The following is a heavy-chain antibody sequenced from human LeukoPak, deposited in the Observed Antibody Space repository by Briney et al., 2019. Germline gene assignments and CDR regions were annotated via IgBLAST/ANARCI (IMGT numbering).Heavy chain of an antibody. Sequence: GGSLRLPCAASRFTFSSYAIHWVRQAPGKGLEWVALISHDGSRKYYADSVKGRFSISRDNSKNTLYLQMNSLRAEDTAVYYCAKKRGYSYGYADYWGQGTLVTVSS. J-gene: IGHJ4*02. CDR2: ISHDGSRK. CDR3: AKKRGYSYGYADY. D-gene: IGHD5-18*01. V-gene: IGHV3-30-3*01. CDR1: RFTFSSYA.